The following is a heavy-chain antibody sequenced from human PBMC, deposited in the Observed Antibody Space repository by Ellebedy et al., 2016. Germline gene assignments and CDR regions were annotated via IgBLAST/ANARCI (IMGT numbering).Heavy chain of an antibody. CDR1: GFTFSSYS. Sequence: GGSLRLXXAASGFTFSSYSMNWVRQAPGKGLEWVSSISSSSSYIYYADSVKGRFTISRDNAKNSLYLQMNSLRAEDTAVYYCARSPYGLYYYMDVWGKGTTVTVSS. V-gene: IGHV3-21*01. D-gene: IGHD3-10*01. J-gene: IGHJ6*03. CDR2: ISSSSSYI. CDR3: ARSPYGLYYYMDV.